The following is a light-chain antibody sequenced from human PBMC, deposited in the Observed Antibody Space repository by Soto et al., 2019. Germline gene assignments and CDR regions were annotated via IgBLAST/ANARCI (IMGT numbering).Light chain of an antibody. Sequence: QSVLTQPPSASGTPGQRVTISCSGSSSNIGSNTVNWYQQLPGTAPKFLIYSHNQRHSGVPDRFSGSMSGTSASLAISGLQSEDEADSYCAAWDDRLNSYVFGTGTKGTAL. CDR3: AAWDDRLNSYV. CDR2: SHN. V-gene: IGLV1-44*01. J-gene: IGLJ1*01. CDR1: SSNIGSNT.